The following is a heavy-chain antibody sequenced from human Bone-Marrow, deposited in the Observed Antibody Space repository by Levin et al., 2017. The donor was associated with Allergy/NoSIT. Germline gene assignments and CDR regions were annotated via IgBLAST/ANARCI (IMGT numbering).Heavy chain of an antibody. CDR3: ARDLKYVPGVAYYYYGLDV. D-gene: IGHD3-10*01. CDR2: IYYSGST. Sequence: SETLSLTCTVSDDSITTYYWSWIRQPPGKGLEWIGYIYYSGSTTYNPSLKSRVTISIDTSKNQFSLMLSSVTAADTAVYYCARDLKYVPGVAYYYYGLDVWGQGTTVTVSS. CDR1: DDSITTYY. J-gene: IGHJ6*02. V-gene: IGHV4-59*12.